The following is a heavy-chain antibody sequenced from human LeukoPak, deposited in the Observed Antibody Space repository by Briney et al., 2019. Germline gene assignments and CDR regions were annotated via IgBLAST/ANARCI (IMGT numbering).Heavy chain of an antibody. CDR1: GFTFDDYA. CDR2: ISWNSGSI. J-gene: IGHJ3*02. D-gene: IGHD4-23*01. V-gene: IGHV3-9*01. Sequence: GRSLRLSCAASGFTFDDYAMHWVRQAPGKGLEWVSGISWNSGSIGYADSVKGRFTISRGDAKNSLYLQMNSLRAEDTALYYCAKDRGYGGNSDAFDIWGQGTMVTVSS. CDR3: AKDRGYGGNSDAFDI.